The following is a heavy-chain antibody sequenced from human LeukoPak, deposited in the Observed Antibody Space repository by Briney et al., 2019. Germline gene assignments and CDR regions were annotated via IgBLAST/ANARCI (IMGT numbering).Heavy chain of an antibody. CDR2: ISSSSSTI. D-gene: IGHD6-13*01. V-gene: IGHV3-48*02. CDR3: ARSHPRWYSSSWAVNY. J-gene: IGHJ4*02. Sequence: GGSLRLSCAASGFTFSSYSMNWVRQAPGKGLEWVSYISSSSSTIYYADSVKGRFTISRDNAKNSLYLQMNSLRDEDTAVYYCARSHPRWYSSSWAVNYWGQGTLVTVSS. CDR1: GFTFSSYS.